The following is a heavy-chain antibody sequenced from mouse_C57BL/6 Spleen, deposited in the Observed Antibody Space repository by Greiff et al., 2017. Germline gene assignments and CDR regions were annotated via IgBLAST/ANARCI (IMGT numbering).Heavy chain of an antibody. D-gene: IGHD2-3*01. Sequence: QVQLQQSGAELVRPGTSVKVSCKASGYAFTNYLIEWVKQRPGQGLEWIGVINPGSGGTNYNEKFKGKATLTADKSSSTAYMQLSSLTSEDSAVYFCARSPIYDGYLYFDYWGQGTTLTVSS. CDR3: ARSPIYDGYLYFDY. CDR2: INPGSGGT. CDR1: GYAFTNYL. V-gene: IGHV1-54*01. J-gene: IGHJ2*01.